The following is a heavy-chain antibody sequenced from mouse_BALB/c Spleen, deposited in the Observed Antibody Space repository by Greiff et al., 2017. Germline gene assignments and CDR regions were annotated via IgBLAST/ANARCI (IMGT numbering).Heavy chain of an antibody. CDR1: GYTFTSYY. CDR3: TKDDYDGGAMDY. J-gene: IGHJ4*01. V-gene: IGHV1S81*02. Sequence: VQLQQSGAELVKPGASVKLSCKASGYTFTSYYMYWVKQRPGQGLEWIGEINPSNGGTNFNEKFKSKATLTVDKSSSTAYMQLSSLTSEDSAVYYCTKDDYDGGAMDYWGQGTSVTVSS. D-gene: IGHD2-4*01. CDR2: INPSNGGT.